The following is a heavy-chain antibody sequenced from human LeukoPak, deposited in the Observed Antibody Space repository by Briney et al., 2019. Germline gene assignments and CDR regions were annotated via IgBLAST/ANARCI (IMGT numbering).Heavy chain of an antibody. D-gene: IGHD6-25*01. Sequence: GGSLRLSCAASGFTFSDYYMSWIRQAPGKGLEWVSSIRSSSSYIYYADSAKGRFTISRDNAKNSLYLQMNSLRAEDTAVYYCARVSGVAAGSYYYYMDVWGKGTTVTVSS. J-gene: IGHJ6*03. CDR3: ARVSGVAAGSYYYYMDV. V-gene: IGHV3-11*06. CDR1: GFTFSDYY. CDR2: IRSSSSYI.